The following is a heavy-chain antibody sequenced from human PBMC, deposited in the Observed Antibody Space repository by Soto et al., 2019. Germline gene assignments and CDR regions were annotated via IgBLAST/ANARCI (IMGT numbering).Heavy chain of an antibody. CDR2: ISGSDGST. Sequence: DVQLLESGGCLVQPGGSLRLSCVASGFSFSTYAMSWVRQPPGKGLEWVSVISGSDGSTYYADSVKGRFTISRDNSKNTLYLQMNSLRAEDTAVYYCAKDRERDAWYEDYWGQGTLVTVSS. CDR3: AKDRERDAWYEDY. D-gene: IGHD6-13*01. J-gene: IGHJ4*02. V-gene: IGHV3-23*01. CDR1: GFSFSTYA.